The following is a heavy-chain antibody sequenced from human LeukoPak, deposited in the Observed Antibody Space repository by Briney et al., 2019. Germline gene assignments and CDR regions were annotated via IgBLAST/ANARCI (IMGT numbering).Heavy chain of an antibody. J-gene: IGHJ4*02. CDR3: ARARWTSTVTTYYLDY. V-gene: IGHV1-3*01. CDR2: INAGNGKT. Sequence: ASVKVSCKASGYIFSDYAIQWVRQAPGQGLEWMGWINAGNGKTKYSQKFQGRVTITGDTSASTAYMELSGLRSEDTAVYYCARARWTSTVTTYYLDYWGQGTLVTVSS. D-gene: IGHD4-17*01. CDR1: GYIFSDYA.